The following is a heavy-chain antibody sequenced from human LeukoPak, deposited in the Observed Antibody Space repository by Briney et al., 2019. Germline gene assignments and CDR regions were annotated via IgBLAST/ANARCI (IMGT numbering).Heavy chain of an antibody. Sequence: GGSLRLSCTASGFTFGDYAMSWFRQAPGKGLEWVGFIRSKAYGGTTEYAASVKGRFTISRDDSKSIAYLQMNSLKTEDTAVYYCTRGPIGDDFWSGYYPYYFDYWGQGTLVTVSS. CDR1: GFTFGDYA. V-gene: IGHV3-49*03. D-gene: IGHD3-3*01. J-gene: IGHJ4*02. CDR2: IRSKAYGGTT. CDR3: TRGPIGDDFWSGYYPYYFDY.